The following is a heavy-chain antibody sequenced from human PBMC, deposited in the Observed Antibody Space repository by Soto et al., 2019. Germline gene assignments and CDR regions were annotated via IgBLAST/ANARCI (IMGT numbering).Heavy chain of an antibody. J-gene: IGHJ6*01. Sequence: EVQMVESGGGLVQPVGSLRLSCAASVFTFSSYEMNWVRQAPGKGLEWVSYISSSGSTIYYADSVKGRFTISRDNAKNSLYLQMNCLRAEDTAVYYCGRLYYDLWSGYQNYYYYGMEVW. D-gene: IGHD3-3*01. V-gene: IGHV3-48*03. CDR1: VFTFSSYE. CDR2: ISSSGSTI. CDR3: GRLYYDLWSGYQNYYYYGMEV.